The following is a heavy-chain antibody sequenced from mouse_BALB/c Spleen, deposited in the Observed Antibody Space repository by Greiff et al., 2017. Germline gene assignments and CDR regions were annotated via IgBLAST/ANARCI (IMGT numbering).Heavy chain of an antibody. CDR3: ARGGSYWYFDV. CDR1: GFTFSDYY. V-gene: IGHV5-4*02. CDR2: ISDGGSYT. J-gene: IGHJ1*01. Sequence: EVQVVESGGGLVKPGGSLKLSCAASGFTFSDYYMYWVRQTPEKRLEWVATISDGGSYTYYPDSVKGRFTISRDNAKNNLYLQMSSLKSEDTAMYYCARGGSYWYFDVWGAGTTVTVSS.